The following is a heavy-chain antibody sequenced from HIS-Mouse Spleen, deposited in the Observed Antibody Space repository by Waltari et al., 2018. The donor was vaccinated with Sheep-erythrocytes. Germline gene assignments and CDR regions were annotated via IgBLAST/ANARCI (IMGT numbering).Heavy chain of an antibody. CDR1: GFTFSSYG. V-gene: IGHV3-30*18. CDR3: AKVGATGWFDP. J-gene: IGHJ5*02. D-gene: IGHD1-26*01. CDR2: ISYDGSNK. Sequence: QVQLVESGGGVVQPGRSLRLSCAASGFTFSSYGMHWVRQAPGKGLECVAVISYDGSNKYYADSVKGRFTISRDNSKNTLYLQMNSLRAEDTAVYYCAKVGATGWFDPWGQGTLVTVSS.